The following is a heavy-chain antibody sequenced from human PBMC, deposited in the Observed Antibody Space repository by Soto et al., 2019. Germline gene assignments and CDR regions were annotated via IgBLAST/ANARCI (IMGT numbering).Heavy chain of an antibody. D-gene: IGHD2-15*01. CDR2: FDPEDGET. CDR1: GYTLTELS. Sequence: GASVKVSCKVSGYTLTELSMHWVRQAPGKGLEWMGGFDPEDGETIYAQKFQGRVTMTEDTSTDTAYMELSSLRSEDTAVYYCATESTLARYCSGGSCYSASGYYGMDCWGQGTKVTVSS. V-gene: IGHV1-24*01. J-gene: IGHJ6*02. CDR3: ATESTLARYCSGGSCYSASGYYGMDC.